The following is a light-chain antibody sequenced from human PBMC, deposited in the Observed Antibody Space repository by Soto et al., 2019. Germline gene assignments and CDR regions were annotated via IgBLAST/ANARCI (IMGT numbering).Light chain of an antibody. Sequence: EIVMTQSPATLSVSPGERVTLSCRASQSVSSNLAWYQQKPGQTPKLLSYVASTRATGIPARFSGSGSGTEFTLTISSLQSEDFAVYYCQQYNVWPLTFGGGTKVEFK. V-gene: IGKV3-15*01. J-gene: IGKJ4*01. CDR1: QSVSSN. CDR2: VAS. CDR3: QQYNVWPLT.